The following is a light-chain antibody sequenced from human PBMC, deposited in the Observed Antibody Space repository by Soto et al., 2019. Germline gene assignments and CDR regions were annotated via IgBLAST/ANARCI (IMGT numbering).Light chain of an antibody. V-gene: IGKV3-20*01. J-gene: IGKJ2*01. CDR1: QTVRNNY. Sequence: EFVLTQSPGTLSLSPGERATLSCRASQTVRNNYLAWYQQKPGQAPRLLIYGASRRATGIPDTFSGSGSGTDFTLTISRLEPEDFAVYYCQLYGDSPMYTFGLGTKVDIK. CDR2: GAS. CDR3: QLYGDSPMYT.